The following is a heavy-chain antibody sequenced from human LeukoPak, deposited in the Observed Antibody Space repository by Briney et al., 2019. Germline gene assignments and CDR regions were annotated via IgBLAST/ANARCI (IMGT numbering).Heavy chain of an antibody. CDR1: GGSISSYY. V-gene: IGHV4-59*01. Sequence: SETLSLTCSVSGGSISSYYWSWIRQPPGKGLQWIGYIFYSGSTNYNPSLKSRVTISIDTSKNEFSLKVSSVTAADTAVYYCARGPTYYYESSGYWIPFDYWGQGTLVTVSS. CDR3: ARGPTYYYESSGYWIPFDY. CDR2: IFYSGST. J-gene: IGHJ4*02. D-gene: IGHD3-22*01.